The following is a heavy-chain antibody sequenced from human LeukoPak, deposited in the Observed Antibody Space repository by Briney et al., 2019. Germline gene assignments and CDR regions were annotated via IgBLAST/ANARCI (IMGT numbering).Heavy chain of an antibody. CDR2: INPNSGGT. Sequence: ASVKVSCKASGYTFTGYYMHWVRQAPGQGLEWMGWINPNSGGTNYAQKFQGRVTMTRDTSISTAYMELSRLRSDDTAVYYCARGYDSSGYLYAFDIWGQGTTVTVSS. CDR3: ARGYDSSGYLYAFDI. V-gene: IGHV1-2*02. D-gene: IGHD3-22*01. J-gene: IGHJ3*02. CDR1: GYTFTGYY.